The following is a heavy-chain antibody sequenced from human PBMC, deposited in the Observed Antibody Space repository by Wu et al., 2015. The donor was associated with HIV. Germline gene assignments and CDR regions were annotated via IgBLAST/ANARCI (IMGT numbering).Heavy chain of an antibody. V-gene: IGHV1-18*01. Sequence: QVQLMQSGAVVKTPGASVTVSCQGSGYRFTHHYIHWVRQAPGQGLEWMGWISAYNGNTNYAQKLQGRVTMTTDTSTSTAYMELRSLRSDDTAVYYCARDRRELPYDAFDIWGQGTSGHRLF. D-gene: IGHD1-26*01. CDR3: ARDRRELPYDAFDI. CDR1: GYRFTHHY. CDR2: ISAYNGNT. J-gene: IGHJ3*02.